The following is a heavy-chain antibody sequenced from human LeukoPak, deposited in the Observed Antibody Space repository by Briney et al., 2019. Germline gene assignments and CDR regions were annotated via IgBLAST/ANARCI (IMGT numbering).Heavy chain of an antibody. Sequence: SGGSLRLSCAASGFTVSSNYMSWVRQAPGKGLEWVSVIYSGGSTYYADSVKGRFTISRDNSKNTLYLQMNSLRAEDTAVYYCAREGVTGRCAFDIWGQGTMVTVSS. CDR1: GFTVSSNY. D-gene: IGHD1-14*01. J-gene: IGHJ3*02. CDR2: IYSGGST. CDR3: AREGVTGRCAFDI. V-gene: IGHV3-66*01.